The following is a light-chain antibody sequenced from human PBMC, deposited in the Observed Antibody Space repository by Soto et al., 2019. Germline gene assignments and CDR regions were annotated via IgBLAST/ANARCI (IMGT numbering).Light chain of an antibody. CDR3: QQYNNYWT. CDR1: QSVSSN. J-gene: IGKJ1*01. V-gene: IGKV3-15*01. Sequence: EIVMTQSPATLSVSPLERATLSCRASQSVSSNLAWFQQKPGQAPRLLIYDASTRATGIPARFNGRGSGAEFTLTISSLQSEDFAVYYCQQYNNYWTFGQGTKVDIK. CDR2: DAS.